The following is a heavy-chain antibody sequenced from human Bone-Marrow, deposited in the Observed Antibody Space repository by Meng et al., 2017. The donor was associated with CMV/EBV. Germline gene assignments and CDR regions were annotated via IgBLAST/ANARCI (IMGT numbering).Heavy chain of an antibody. Sequence: ASVKVSCKASGYSFTGYYIYWVRQAPRHGLEWMGWINPNSGVTDYAQKFQGRVTMTRDTSISTTYMELSRLRSDDTAVYYCARDLGGIGYEPFYFDYWGQGTLVTVSS. D-gene: IGHD3-22*01. CDR2: INPNSGVT. CDR1: GYSFTGYY. CDR3: ARDLGGIGYEPFYFDY. V-gene: IGHV1-2*02. J-gene: IGHJ4*02.